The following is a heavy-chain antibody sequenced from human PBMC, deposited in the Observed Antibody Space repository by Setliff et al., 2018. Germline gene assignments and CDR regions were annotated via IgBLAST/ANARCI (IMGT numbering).Heavy chain of an antibody. CDR1: GYTFTTYA. V-gene: IGHV7-4-1*02. CDR3: ARANRFGTIKYRGDYYMDV. J-gene: IGHJ6*03. D-gene: IGHD3-10*01. CDR2: INTNTGNP. Sequence: GASVKVSCKASGYTFTTYAISWMRQAPGQGLEWMGWINTNTGNPSYAQGFTGRFVFSLDTSVSTAYLQISGLKAEDTALYYCARANRFGTIKYRGDYYMDVWGKGTTVTVSS.